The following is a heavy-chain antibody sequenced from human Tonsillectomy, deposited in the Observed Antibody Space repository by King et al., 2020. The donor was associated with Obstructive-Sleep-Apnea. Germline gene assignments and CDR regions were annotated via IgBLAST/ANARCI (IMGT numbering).Heavy chain of an antibody. V-gene: IGHV3-74*01. CDR1: GLTLSGYW. CDR2: IEGDGSST. D-gene: IGHD4-23*01. Sequence: VQLVVSGGGLVQPGGSLRLSCAASGLTLSGYWMHWVRQVPGKELVWVSGIEGDGSSTTYADSVKGRFTISSDKAKNTLYLQMNSLSAEDTAVYYCARDIVNYGGHSLWAWGQGTLVTVSS. J-gene: IGHJ5*02. CDR3: ARDIVNYGGHSLWA.